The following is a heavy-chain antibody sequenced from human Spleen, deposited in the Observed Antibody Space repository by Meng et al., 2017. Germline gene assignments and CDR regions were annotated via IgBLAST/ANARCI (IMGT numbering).Heavy chain of an antibody. Sequence: LQLQEAGPGLVKPSETLSLTCTVSGGSISSSNHYWDWIRQPPGKGLGWIGEIYHSGSTNYNPSLKSRITLSVDKPKNQFSLTLSSVTAADTAVYYCTKNDFYCLGYWGQGTLVTVSS. CDR3: TKNDFYCLGY. J-gene: IGHJ4*02. V-gene: IGHV4-39*07. CDR1: GGSISSSNHY. D-gene: IGHD2-21*01. CDR2: IYHSGST.